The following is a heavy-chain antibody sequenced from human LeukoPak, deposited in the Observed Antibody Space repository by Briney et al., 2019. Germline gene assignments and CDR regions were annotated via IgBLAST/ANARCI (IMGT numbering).Heavy chain of an antibody. CDR2: IKQDGSEK. CDR1: GFTFSSYW. J-gene: IGHJ4*02. V-gene: IGHV3-7*01. CDR3: ARALDILTGYYPRLYYFDY. Sequence: GGSLRLSCAASGFTFSSYWMSWVRQAPGKGLEWVANIKQDGSEKYYVDSVKGRFTISRDNAKNSLYLQMNSLRAEDTAVYYCARALDILTGYYPRLYYFDYWGQGTLVTVSS. D-gene: IGHD3-9*01.